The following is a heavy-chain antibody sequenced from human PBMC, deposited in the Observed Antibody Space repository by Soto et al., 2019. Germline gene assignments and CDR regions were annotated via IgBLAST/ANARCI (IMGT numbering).Heavy chain of an antibody. CDR3: ARGEYDVVVMAGTSRGYQHAYRGIDV. CDR2: IIPMVATT. Sequence: DHLVQSGAAVKKPASSVKISCRSTGGTFSTYAFSWVRQAPGQGLEWMGGIIPMVATTIYAQKYQGRVTITADDSMSTAYMEVTSLRSNDTAVYFCARGEYDVVVMAGTSRGYQHAYRGIDVCSQGTSVTVAS. CDR1: GGTFSTYA. D-gene: IGHD2-15*01. V-gene: IGHV1-69*12. J-gene: IGHJ6*02.